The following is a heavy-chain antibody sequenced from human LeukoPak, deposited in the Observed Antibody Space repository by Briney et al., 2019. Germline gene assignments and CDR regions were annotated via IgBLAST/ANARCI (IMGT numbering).Heavy chain of an antibody. CDR3: ARGAIAVAPYYLDY. V-gene: IGHV3-21*04. J-gene: IGHJ4*02. CDR2: ISATSAYI. Sequence: GGSLRLSCAASGVSFSNYIMNWVRQAPGKGLEWVASISATSAYIWYADSVRGRFTISRDNSKNTLYLQMNSLRAEDTAVYYCARGAIAVAPYYLDYWGQGTLVTVSS. D-gene: IGHD6-19*01. CDR1: GVSFSNYI.